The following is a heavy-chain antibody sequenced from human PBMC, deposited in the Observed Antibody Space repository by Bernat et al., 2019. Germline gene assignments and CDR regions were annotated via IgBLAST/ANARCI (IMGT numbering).Heavy chain of an antibody. J-gene: IGHJ4*02. V-gene: IGHV3-7*01. CDR1: GFTFSSYW. Sequence: EVQLVESVGGLVQPGGSLRLSCAASGFTFSSYWMSWVRQAPGKGLEWVANIKQDGSEKYYVDSVKARFTISRDNAKNSLYLQMNSLRAEDTAVYYCARVKSSNGWSPFDYWGQGTLVTVSS. D-gene: IGHD6-19*01. CDR2: IKQDGSEK. CDR3: ARVKSSNGWSPFDY.